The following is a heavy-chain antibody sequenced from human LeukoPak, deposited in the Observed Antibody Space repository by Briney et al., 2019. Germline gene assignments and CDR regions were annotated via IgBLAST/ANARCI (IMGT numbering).Heavy chain of an antibody. CDR1: GFTFSSYG. CDR2: ISGSGGST. D-gene: IGHD3-3*01. CDR3: ARDRGGAYDFWSGYYTGYFDY. J-gene: IGHJ4*02. Sequence: GGSLRLSCAASGFTFSSYGMSWVRQAPGKGLEWVSAISGSGGSTYYADSVKGRFTISRDNAKNSLYLQMNSLRAEDTAVYYCARDRGGAYDFWSGYYTGYFDYWGQGTLVTVSS. V-gene: IGHV3-23*01.